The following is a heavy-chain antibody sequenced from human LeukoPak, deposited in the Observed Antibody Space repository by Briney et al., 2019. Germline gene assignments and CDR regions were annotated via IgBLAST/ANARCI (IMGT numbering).Heavy chain of an antibody. D-gene: IGHD6-13*01. V-gene: IGHV3-9*01. CDR3: ARDSGTGYSSSWYNWFDP. CDR1: GFTFDDYA. J-gene: IGHJ5*02. Sequence: SLRLSCAASGFTFDDYAMHWVRQAPGKGLEWVSGISWNSGSIGYADSVKGRFTISRDNAKNSLYLQMNSLRAEDTAVYYCARDSGTGYSSSWYNWFDPWGQGTLVTVSS. CDR2: ISWNSGSI.